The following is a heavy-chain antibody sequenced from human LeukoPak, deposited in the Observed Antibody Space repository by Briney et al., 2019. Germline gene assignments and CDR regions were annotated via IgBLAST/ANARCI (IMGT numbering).Heavy chain of an antibody. D-gene: IGHD3-3*01. V-gene: IGHV3-23*01. J-gene: IGHJ5*02. CDR3: AKGGGDFWSGYSTNWFDP. CDR1: GFTFSSYA. CDR2: ISGSGGST. Sequence: GGSLRLSCAASGFTFSSYAMSWVRQAPGKGLEWVSAISGSGGSTYYAGSVKGRFTISRDNSKNTLYLQMNSLRAEDTAVYYCAKGGGDFWSGYSTNWFDPWGQGTLVTVSS.